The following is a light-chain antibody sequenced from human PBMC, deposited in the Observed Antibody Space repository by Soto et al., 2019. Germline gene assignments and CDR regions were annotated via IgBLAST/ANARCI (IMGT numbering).Light chain of an antibody. Sequence: QSALTQPASVSGSPGQSITISCSGIGSDLPVYGLPAYNYVSWYQQHPGKAPKLMIFDVRNRPSGISNRFSGSKSGNTASLTISGLQAEDEADYYCSSYTSSDTYVFGPGTKVTVL. CDR1: GSDLPVYGLPAYNY. J-gene: IGLJ1*01. CDR3: SSYTSSDTYV. CDR2: DVR. V-gene: IGLV2-14*01.